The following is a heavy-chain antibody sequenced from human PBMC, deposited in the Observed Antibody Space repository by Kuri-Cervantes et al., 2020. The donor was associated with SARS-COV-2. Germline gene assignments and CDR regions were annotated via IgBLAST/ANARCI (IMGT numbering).Heavy chain of an antibody. CDR3: ATLGGMWTAAGLDI. D-gene: IGHD6-13*01. CDR2: ISWNSGSI. J-gene: IGHJ3*02. V-gene: IGHV3-9*03. CDR1: GFTFDDYA. Sequence: SLKISCAASGFTFDDYAMHWVRQAPGKGLEWVSGISWNSGSIGYADSVKGRFTISRDNAKNSLYLQMNSLRAEDMALYHCATLGGMWTAAGLDIWGQGTMVTVSS.